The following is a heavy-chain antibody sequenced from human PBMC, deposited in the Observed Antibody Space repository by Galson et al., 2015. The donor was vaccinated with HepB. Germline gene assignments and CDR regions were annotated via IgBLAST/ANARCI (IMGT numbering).Heavy chain of an antibody. Sequence: SVKVSCKASGYTFTSYYMHWVRQAPGQGLEWMGIINPSGGSTSYAQKFQGRVTMTRDTSTSTVYMELSSLRSEDTAVYYCARAKDIVVVVAAPKLPLAHWFDPWGQGTLVTVSS. CDR1: GYTFTSYY. J-gene: IGHJ5*02. D-gene: IGHD2-15*01. CDR3: ARAKDIVVVVAAPKLPLAHWFDP. V-gene: IGHV1-46*03. CDR2: INPSGGST.